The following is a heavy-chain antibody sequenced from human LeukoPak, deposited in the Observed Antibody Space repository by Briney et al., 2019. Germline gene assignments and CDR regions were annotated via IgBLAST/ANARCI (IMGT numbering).Heavy chain of an antibody. CDR2: IYYRGST. CDR1: GGSISSSSYY. CDR3: ARLGTTVTTDY. V-gene: IGHV4-39*01. J-gene: IGHJ4*02. D-gene: IGHD4-17*01. Sequence: PSETLSLTCTVSGGSISSSSYYWGWIRQPPGKGLEWIGSIYYRGSTYYNPSLKSRVTISVDTSRNQFSLKLSSVTAADTAVYYCARLGTTVTTDYWGQGTLVTVPS.